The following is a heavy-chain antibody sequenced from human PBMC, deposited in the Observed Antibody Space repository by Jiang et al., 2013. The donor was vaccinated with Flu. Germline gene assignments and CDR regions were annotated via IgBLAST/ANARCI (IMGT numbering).Heavy chain of an antibody. CDR3: ARAVYGLGNYLKNPMDV. CDR2: IYYTGST. V-gene: IGHV4-59*01. Sequence: LLKPSETLSLTCTVSDGSINSYYCNWIRQPPGKGLEWIGYIYYTGSTNYNPSLKSRVTISLDTPKNQFSLKLSSVTAADTAVYYCARAVYGLGNYLKNPMDVWGEGTTVTVSS. J-gene: IGHJ6*04. CDR1: DGSINSYY. D-gene: IGHD3-10*01.